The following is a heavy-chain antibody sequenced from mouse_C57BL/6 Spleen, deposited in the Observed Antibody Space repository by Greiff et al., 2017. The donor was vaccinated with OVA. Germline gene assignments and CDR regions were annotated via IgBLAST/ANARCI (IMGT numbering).Heavy chain of an antibody. Sequence: VQLQQSGAELVRPGASVKLSCTASGFNIKDDYMHWVKQRPEQGLEWIGWIDPENGDTEYASKFQGKATITADTSSNTAYLQLSSLTSEDTAVYYCTLIYDGFDYWGQGTTLTVSS. D-gene: IGHD2-3*01. CDR1: GFNIKDDY. CDR2: IDPENGDT. CDR3: TLIYDGFDY. J-gene: IGHJ2*01. V-gene: IGHV14-4*01.